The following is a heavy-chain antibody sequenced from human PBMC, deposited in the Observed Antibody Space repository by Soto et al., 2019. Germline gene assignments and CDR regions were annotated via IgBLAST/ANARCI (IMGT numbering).Heavy chain of an antibody. CDR3: ARGGFWSGFYYMDV. Sequence: PSETLSLTCAVYGGSFSGYYWIWIRQPPGKGLEWIGEINHSGSTNYNPSLKSRVTISVDTSKNQSSLKLSSVTAADTAVYYCARGGFWSGFYYMDVWGKGTTVTVSS. J-gene: IGHJ6*03. CDR2: INHSGST. CDR1: GGSFSGYY. D-gene: IGHD3-3*01. V-gene: IGHV4-34*01.